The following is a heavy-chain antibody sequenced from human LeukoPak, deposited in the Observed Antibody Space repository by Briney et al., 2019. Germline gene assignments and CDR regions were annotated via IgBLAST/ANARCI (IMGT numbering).Heavy chain of an antibody. V-gene: IGHV5-51*01. CDR1: GYSFTSYW. CDR2: IYPGHSDT. CDR3: ARQSPQYSGSYWSFDY. J-gene: IGHJ4*02. Sequence: GESLKISRKGSGYSFTSYWIGWVRQMPGKGLEWMGIIYPGHSDTRYSPSVQGQVTISADKSIRTAYLQWSSLKASDTAMYYCARQSPQYSGSYWSFDYWGQGTLVTVSS. D-gene: IGHD1-26*01.